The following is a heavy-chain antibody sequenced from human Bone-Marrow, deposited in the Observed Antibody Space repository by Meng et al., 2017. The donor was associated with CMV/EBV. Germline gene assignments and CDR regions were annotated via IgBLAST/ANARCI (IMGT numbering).Heavy chain of an antibody. CDR2: INHRGST. CDR1: GVSFSGYY. J-gene: IGHJ4*02. CDR3: ARASEETGFDY. Sequence: SETLSLTCAVYGVSFSGYYWSWIRQPPGKGLEWIGEINHRGSTNYNPSLKSRITISVDTSKNQFSLKLSSVTAADTAVYYCARASEETGFDYWGQGTRVTGSS. V-gene: IGHV4-34*01. D-gene: IGHD7-27*01.